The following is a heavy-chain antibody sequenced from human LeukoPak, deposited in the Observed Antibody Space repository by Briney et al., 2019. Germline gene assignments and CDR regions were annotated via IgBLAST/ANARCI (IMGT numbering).Heavy chain of an antibody. V-gene: IGHV3-23*01. CDR2: ISGSGGST. CDR1: GFTFSSYA. D-gene: IGHD6-13*01. CDR3: ARVLDSGIAAAFGY. J-gene: IGHJ4*02. Sequence: GGSLRLSCAASGFTFSSYAMSWVRQAPGKGLEWVSAISGSGGSTYYADSVKGRFTISRDNSKNTLYLQMNSLRAEDTAVYYCARVLDSGIAAAFGYWGQGTLVTVSS.